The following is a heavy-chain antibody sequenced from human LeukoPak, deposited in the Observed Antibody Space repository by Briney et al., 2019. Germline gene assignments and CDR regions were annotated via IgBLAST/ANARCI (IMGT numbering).Heavy chain of an antibody. V-gene: IGHV1-2*02. CDR2: INPNSGGT. CDR1: GYTFTDYY. CDR3: ATDYGDYESGY. D-gene: IGHD4-17*01. Sequence: ASVKVSCTASGYTFTDYYMHWVRQAPGQGLEWMGWINPNSGGTDYAKKFQGRVTMTRDTSISTAYMELSRLRSDDTAVYYCATDYGDYESGYWGQGTLVTVSS. J-gene: IGHJ4*02.